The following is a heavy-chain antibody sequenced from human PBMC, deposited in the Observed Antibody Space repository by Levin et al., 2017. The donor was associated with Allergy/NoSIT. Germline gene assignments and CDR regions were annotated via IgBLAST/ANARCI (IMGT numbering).Heavy chain of an antibody. CDR3: ARGGRCSGGSCYLGEYFQH. CDR1: GFTFSSYS. V-gene: IGHV3-21*01. CDR2: ISSSSSYI. J-gene: IGHJ1*01. D-gene: IGHD2-15*01. Sequence: LSLTCAASGFTFSSYSMNWVRQAPGKGLEWVSSISSSSSYIYYADSVKGRFTISRDNAKNSLYLQMNSLRAEDTAVYYCARGGRCSGGSCYLGEYFQHWGQGTLVTVSS.